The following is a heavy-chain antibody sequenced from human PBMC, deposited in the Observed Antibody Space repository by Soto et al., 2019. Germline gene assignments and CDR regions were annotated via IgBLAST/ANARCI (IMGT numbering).Heavy chain of an antibody. D-gene: IGHD3-22*01. Sequence: GESLKISCAASGFTFSNAWMNWVRQAPGKGLEWVGRIKSKTDGGTTDYAAPVKGSFTISRDDSKNTLYLQMNSLKTEDTAVYYCTTAPGYYYDSSGYLFDYWGQGTLVTVSS. CDR2: IKSKTDGGTT. CDR3: TTAPGYYYDSSGYLFDY. V-gene: IGHV3-15*07. CDR1: GFTFSNAW. J-gene: IGHJ4*02.